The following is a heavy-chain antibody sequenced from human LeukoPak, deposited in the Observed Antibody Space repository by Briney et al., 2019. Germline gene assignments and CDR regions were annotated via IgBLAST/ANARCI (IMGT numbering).Heavy chain of an antibody. V-gene: IGHV4-39*01. D-gene: IGHD5-24*01. Sequence: PSETLSLTCTVSGGSISSSSYYWGWICQPPGKGLEWIGSIYYSGSTYYNPSLKSRVTISVDTSKNQFSLKLSSVTAADTAVYYCARKRDGYNYFDYWGQGTLVTVSS. CDR3: ARKRDGYNYFDY. CDR1: GGSISSSSYY. J-gene: IGHJ4*02. CDR2: IYYSGST.